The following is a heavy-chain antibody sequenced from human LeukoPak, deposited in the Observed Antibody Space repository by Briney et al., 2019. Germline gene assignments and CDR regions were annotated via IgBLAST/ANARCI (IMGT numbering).Heavy chain of an antibody. CDR2: ISSSSSYI. D-gene: IGHD4-17*01. Sequence: GGSLRLSCAASGFTYSSYSMNWVRQAPGKGLEWVSSISSSSSYIYYADSVKGRFTISRHNAKRSLYLQMNSLRAEDTAVYYCARDLGGYGDYGTNFDYWGQGTLVTVSS. J-gene: IGHJ4*02. CDR3: ARDLGGYGDYGTNFDY. CDR1: GFTYSSYS. V-gene: IGHV3-21*01.